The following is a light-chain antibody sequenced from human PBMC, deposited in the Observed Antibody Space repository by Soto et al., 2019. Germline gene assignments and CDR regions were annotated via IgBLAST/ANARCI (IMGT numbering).Light chain of an antibody. V-gene: IGKV1-5*03. CDR1: ESISTW. J-gene: IGKJ1*01. CDR3: QQYNSYRT. Sequence: DIQMTQSPSTLSASVGDTVTITCRASESISTWLAWYQQKAGKAPKLLIYKASSLESGVSSRFSGSVSGSEFTLTISSLQPDDVGIYYCQQYNSYRTFGQGTKVEIK. CDR2: KAS.